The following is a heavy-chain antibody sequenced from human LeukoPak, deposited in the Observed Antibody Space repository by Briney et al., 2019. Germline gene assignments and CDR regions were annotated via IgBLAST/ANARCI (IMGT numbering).Heavy chain of an antibody. J-gene: IGHJ4*02. CDR1: GYTFTSYA. V-gene: IGHV1-3*01. CDR3: ARDPAVAGTWFDY. Sequence: VKVSCKASGYTFTSYAMHWVRQAPGQRLEWMGWINAGNGNTKYSQKFQGRVTITRDTSASTAYMELSSLRSEDTAVYYCARDPAVAGTWFDYWGQGTLVTVSS. CDR2: INAGNGNT. D-gene: IGHD6-19*01.